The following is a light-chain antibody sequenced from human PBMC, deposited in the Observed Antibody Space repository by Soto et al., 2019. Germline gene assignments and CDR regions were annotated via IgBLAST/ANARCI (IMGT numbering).Light chain of an antibody. CDR1: SSDVGGYNY. CDR2: EVS. Sequence: QSALTQPPSASGSPGQSVTISCTGTSSDVGGYNYVSWYQHHPGKAPKLMIYEVSKRPSGVPGRVAGSKSGNTASLTVSGLQAEDEADYFCTSYAGSNNFVVFGGGTKLTVL. J-gene: IGLJ2*01. V-gene: IGLV2-8*01. CDR3: TSYAGSNNFVV.